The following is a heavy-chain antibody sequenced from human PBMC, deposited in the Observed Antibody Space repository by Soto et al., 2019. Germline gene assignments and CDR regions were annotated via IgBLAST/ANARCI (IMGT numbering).Heavy chain of an antibody. J-gene: IGHJ4*02. D-gene: IGHD1-26*01. V-gene: IGHV3-21*01. CDR3: ARDRISGPLPVGY. Sequence: KSGGSLRLSCAASGFTFSSYSMNWVRQAPGKGLEWVSSISSSSSYIYYADSVKGRFTISRDNAKNSLYLQMNSLRAEDTAVYYCARDRISGPLPVGYWGQGTLVTVSS. CDR2: ISSSSSYI. CDR1: GFTFSSYS.